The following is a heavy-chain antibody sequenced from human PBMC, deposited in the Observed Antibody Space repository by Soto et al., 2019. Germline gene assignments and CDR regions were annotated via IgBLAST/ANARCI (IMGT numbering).Heavy chain of an antibody. CDR3: VREDYSGSVSPDY. CDR1: GFSFSSFT. CDR2: ITASGWTI. Sequence: EVSLVESGGGLVQPGGSRRLSCAASGFSFSSFTMNWVRQAPGKGLEWISYITASGWTIFYSDSVRGRITISRDNDKDPLFLQMNNLRPEAPAVYYCVREDYSGSVSPDYWGRGTLVTVSS. V-gene: IGHV3-48*01. J-gene: IGHJ4*02. D-gene: IGHD3-10*01.